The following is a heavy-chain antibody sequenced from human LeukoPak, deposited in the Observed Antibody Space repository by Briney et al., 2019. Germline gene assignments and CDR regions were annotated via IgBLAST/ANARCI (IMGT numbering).Heavy chain of an antibody. V-gene: IGHV3-21*01. CDR1: GFTFSSYS. CDR3: ARAISYGYGGLDY. CDR2: ISSSSSYI. D-gene: IGHD5-18*01. J-gene: IGHJ4*02. Sequence: GGSLRLSCAASGFTFSSYSMNWVRQAPGKGLEWVSSISSSSSYIYYADSVKGRFTISRDNAKNTLYLQMNSLRAEDTAVYYCARAISYGYGGLDYWGQGTLVTVSS.